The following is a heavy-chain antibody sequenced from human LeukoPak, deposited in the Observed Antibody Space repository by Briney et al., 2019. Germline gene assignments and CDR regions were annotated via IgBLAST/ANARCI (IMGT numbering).Heavy chain of an antibody. V-gene: IGHV4-59*08. CDR3: ARRFDYYYGMDV. J-gene: IGHJ6*02. CDR1: DGSISSYY. CDR2: IYYSGST. Sequence: SETLSLTCSVSDGSISSYYWSWIRQPPGKGLQWIGYIYYSGSTSYNPSLKSRVTISVDTSKNQFSLKLSSVTAADTAVYYCARRFDYYYGMDVWGQGTTVTVSS.